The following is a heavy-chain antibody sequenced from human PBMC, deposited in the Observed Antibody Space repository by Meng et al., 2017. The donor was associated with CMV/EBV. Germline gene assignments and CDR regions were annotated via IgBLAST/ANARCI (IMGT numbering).Heavy chain of an antibody. J-gene: IGHJ3*02. V-gene: IGHV3-21*01. Sequence: GGSLRLSCAASGFTFSSYSMNWVRQAPGKGLEWVSSISSSSSYIYYADPVKGRFTISRDNAKNSLYLQMNSLRAEDTAVYYCARDDPRTSGRVCAFDIWGQGTMVTVSS. CDR1: GFTFSSYS. D-gene: IGHD6-25*01. CDR2: ISSSSSYI. CDR3: ARDDPRTSGRVCAFDI.